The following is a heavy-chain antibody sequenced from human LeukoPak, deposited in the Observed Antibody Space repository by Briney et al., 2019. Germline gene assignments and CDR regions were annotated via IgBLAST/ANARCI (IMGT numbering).Heavy chain of an antibody. J-gene: IGHJ4*02. CDR3: ARAEGYGAIDY. CDR1: GFTFSNYA. CDR2: ISSSSSYI. V-gene: IGHV3-21*01. D-gene: IGHD5-12*01. Sequence: PGGSLRLSCVASGFTFSNYAMNWVRQAPGKGLEWVSSISSSSSYIYYADSVKGRFTISRDNAKNPLYLQMNSLTAEDTAFYYCARAEGYGAIDYWGQGTLVTVSS.